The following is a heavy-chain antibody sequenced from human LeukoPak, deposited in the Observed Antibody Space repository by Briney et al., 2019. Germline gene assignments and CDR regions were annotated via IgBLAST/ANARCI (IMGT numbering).Heavy chain of an antibody. D-gene: IGHD2-15*01. J-gene: IGHJ4*02. CDR3: ARAYCSGGSCYSIDY. CDR2: ISASGGST. Sequence: PGGSLRLSCAASEFTFSSYAMQWVRQAPGKGLEWVSGISASGGSTWYADSVKGRFTISRDNSENTLYLQMNSLRAEDTAVYYCARAYCSGGSCYSIDYWGQGTLVTVSS. CDR1: EFTFSSYA. V-gene: IGHV3-23*01.